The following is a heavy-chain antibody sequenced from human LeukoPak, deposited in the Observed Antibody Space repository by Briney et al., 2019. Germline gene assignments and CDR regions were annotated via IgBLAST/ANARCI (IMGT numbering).Heavy chain of an antibody. V-gene: IGHV1-18*04. CDR2: FSAYNGNT. J-gene: IGHJ3*02. CDR1: GYTVTSYG. D-gene: IGHD3-9*01. CDR3: ARADYDILTGYSDDAFDI. Sequence: ASGKVSCKASGYTVTSYGISWVRQATGLGLEWMGWFSAYNGNTNYAQKLQGRVTMTTDTYTSTAYMELRSLRSDDTAVYYCARADYDILTGYSDDAFDIWGQGTMVTVSS.